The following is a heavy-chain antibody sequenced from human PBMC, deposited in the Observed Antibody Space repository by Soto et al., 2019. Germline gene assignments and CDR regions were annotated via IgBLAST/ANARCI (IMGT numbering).Heavy chain of an antibody. CDR2: IIPIFGTA. CDR1: GGTFSSYA. CDR3: ARDRFGSSWYPTSGWVDP. D-gene: IGHD6-13*01. V-gene: IGHV1-69*01. Sequence: QVQLVQSGAEVKKPGSSVKVSCKASGGTFSSYAISWVRQAPGQGLEWMGGIIPIFGTANYAQKFQGSVTITTDESTITAYMELSSLRSEDTAVYSGARDRFGSSWYPTSGWVDPWGQGTLVTVSS. J-gene: IGHJ5*02.